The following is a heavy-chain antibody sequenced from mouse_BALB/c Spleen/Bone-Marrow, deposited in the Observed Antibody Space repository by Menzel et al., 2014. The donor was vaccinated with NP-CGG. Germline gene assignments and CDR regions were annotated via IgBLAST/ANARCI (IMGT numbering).Heavy chain of an antibody. CDR1: GYTFTSYY. V-gene: IGHV1S56*01. CDR3: ARRCGYGDWYFDV. CDR2: IYPGNVNT. J-gene: IGHJ1*01. D-gene: IGHD2-2*01. Sequence: LVESGPELVKPGASVRISCKASGYTFTSYYIHWVKQRPGQGLEWIGWIYPGNVNTKYNEKFKGKATLTADKSSSTAYMQLSSLTSEDSAVYFCARRCGYGDWYFDVWGAGTTVTVSS.